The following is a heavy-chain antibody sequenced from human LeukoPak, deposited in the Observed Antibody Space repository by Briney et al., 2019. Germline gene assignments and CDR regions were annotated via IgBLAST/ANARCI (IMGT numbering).Heavy chain of an antibody. Sequence: PGGSLRLSCAASGFTFSNYAMNWVRQAPGKGLEWVAFIRYDGSNKYYADSVKGRFTISRDNSKNTLYLQMNSLRAEDTAVYYCAKNFRAALRYWGQGTLVTVSS. CDR1: GFTFSNYA. CDR3: AKNFRAALRY. V-gene: IGHV3-30*02. D-gene: IGHD6-13*01. J-gene: IGHJ4*02. CDR2: IRYDGSNK.